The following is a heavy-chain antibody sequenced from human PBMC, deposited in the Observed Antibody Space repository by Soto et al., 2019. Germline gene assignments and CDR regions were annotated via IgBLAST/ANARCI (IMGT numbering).Heavy chain of an antibody. CDR2: SNPTNGGT. J-gene: IGHJ4*02. CDR1: GYTFIYY. Sequence: QVQLVQSGAEVKRPGASVTVSCKASGYTFIYYMHWVRQAPGKGLELMGWSNPTNGGTNYARKFQGLVTMTRDTSSGTVYLELTSLRSDDTAFYFCARGGSWYEYWGQGTLVNVSS. CDR3: ARGGSWYEY. D-gene: IGHD6-13*01. V-gene: IGHV1-2*02.